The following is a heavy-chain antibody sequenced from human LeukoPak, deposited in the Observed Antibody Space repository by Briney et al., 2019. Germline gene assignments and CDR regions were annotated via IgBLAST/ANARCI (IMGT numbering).Heavy chain of an antibody. Sequence: GGSLRLSCAASGFTFSSYWMHWVRQAPGKGLVWVSRINSDGSSTSYADSVKGRFTISRDNAKNTLYLQTNSLRAEDTAVYYCARVLRLGDLDYWGQGTLVTVSP. V-gene: IGHV3-74*01. J-gene: IGHJ4*02. CDR2: INSDGSST. CDR3: ARVLRLGDLDY. D-gene: IGHD3-16*01. CDR1: GFTFSSYW.